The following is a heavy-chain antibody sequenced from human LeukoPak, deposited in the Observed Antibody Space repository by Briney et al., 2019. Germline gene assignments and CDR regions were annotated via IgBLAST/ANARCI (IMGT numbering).Heavy chain of an antibody. CDR1: GFTFSNYN. V-gene: IGHV3-48*01. J-gene: IGHJ3*02. CDR3: ARGAHRYYYDSSGYYHDAFDI. D-gene: IGHD3-22*01. CDR2: ISRSGSGI. Sequence: GGSLRLSCAASGFTFSNYNLNWVRQAPGKGLEWLSYISRSGSGIYYADSVKGRFTISRDNAKNSLYLQMNSLRAEDTAVYYCARGAHRYYYDSSGYYHDAFDIWGQGTMVAVSS.